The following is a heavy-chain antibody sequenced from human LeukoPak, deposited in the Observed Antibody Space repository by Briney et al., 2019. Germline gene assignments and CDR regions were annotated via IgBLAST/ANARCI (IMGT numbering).Heavy chain of an antibody. J-gene: IGHJ4*02. V-gene: IGHV4-34*01. D-gene: IGHD3-22*01. CDR1: GGSFSGYY. CDR3: ARGSSYYYDSSGFPLDY. Sequence: PSETLSLTCAVYGGSFSGYYWSWIRQPPGKGLEWIGSIYYSGSTYYNPSLKSRVTISVDTSKNQFSLKLSSVTAADTAVYYCARGSSYYYDSSGFPLDYWGQGTLVTVSS. CDR2: IYYSGST.